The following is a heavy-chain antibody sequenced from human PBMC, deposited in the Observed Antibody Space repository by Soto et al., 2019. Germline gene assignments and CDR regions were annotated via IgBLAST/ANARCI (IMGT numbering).Heavy chain of an antibody. CDR2: ISSSSSYI. Sequence: GGSLRLSCAASGFTFSSYSMNWVRQAPGKGLEWVSSISSSSSYIYYADSVKGRFTISRDNAKNSLYLQMNSLRAEDTAVYYCAREGTRYFDWLLLFYFDYWGQGTLVTVSS. CDR1: GFTFSSYS. CDR3: AREGTRYFDWLLLFYFDY. D-gene: IGHD3-9*01. V-gene: IGHV3-21*01. J-gene: IGHJ4*02.